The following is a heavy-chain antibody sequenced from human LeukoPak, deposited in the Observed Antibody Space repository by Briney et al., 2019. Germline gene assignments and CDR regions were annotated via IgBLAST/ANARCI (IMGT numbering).Heavy chain of an antibody. CDR2: IYYSGST. CDR3: ARVPLVGATRYFDY. Sequence: SETLSLTCTVSGGSIINTNYFWGWVRQSPGKGLEWIGNIYYSGSTYYNPSLKSRVTISVDTSKNQFSLKLSSVTAADTAVYYCARVPLVGATRYFDYWGQGTLVTVSS. CDR1: GGSIINTNYF. D-gene: IGHD1-26*01. V-gene: IGHV4-39*07. J-gene: IGHJ4*02.